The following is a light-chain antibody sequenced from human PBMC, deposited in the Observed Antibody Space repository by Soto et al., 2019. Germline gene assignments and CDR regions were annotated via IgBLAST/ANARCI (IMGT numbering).Light chain of an antibody. Sequence: EIVLAQSPGTLSLSPGKRATLSCRASQSMGSNVAWYQQKPGQAPRLLIYGASSRATGIPDRFSGSGSGTDFTLTISRLEPEDFAVYYCQQYDSSPKTFGQGTKVDIK. CDR3: QQYDSSPKT. CDR1: QSMGSN. V-gene: IGKV3-20*01. CDR2: GAS. J-gene: IGKJ1*01.